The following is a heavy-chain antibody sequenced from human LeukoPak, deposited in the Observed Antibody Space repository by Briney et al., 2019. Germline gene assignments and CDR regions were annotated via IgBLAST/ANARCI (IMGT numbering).Heavy chain of an antibody. J-gene: IGHJ6*03. V-gene: IGHV1-18*01. CDR2: ITSYNANT. D-gene: IGHD2-2*01. CDR3: ATPAKGAYFYDDIAV. Sequence: ASLKVSCKTSGYAFPTDGITWGRQAPGEGVWWMGWITSYNANTNYAQNFQGRVSMNTDTSTNTAYLELGGLRSNDTAGYFVATPAKGAYFYDDIAVWGKGTTVTVSS. CDR1: GYAFPTDG.